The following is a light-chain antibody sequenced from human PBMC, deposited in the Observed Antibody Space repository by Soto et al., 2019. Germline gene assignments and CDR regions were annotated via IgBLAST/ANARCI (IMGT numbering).Light chain of an antibody. V-gene: IGKV1-5*03. CDR1: QSISSW. CDR2: KAS. J-gene: IGKJ1*01. Sequence: DIQMTQSPSTLSASVVDRVTITCRASQSISSWLAWYQQKPGKAPKLLIYKASSLESGVPSRFSGSGSGTEFTLTISSLQPDDFGTYYCQQYNSYWTFGQGTKVEIK. CDR3: QQYNSYWT.